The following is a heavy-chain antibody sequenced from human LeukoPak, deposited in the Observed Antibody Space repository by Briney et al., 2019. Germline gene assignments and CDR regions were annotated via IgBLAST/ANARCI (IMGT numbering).Heavy chain of an antibody. D-gene: IGHD4-11*01. CDR1: GFTFSSYS. V-gene: IGHV3-48*02. CDR3: ARDPRRDYSNGPYYYYGMDV. J-gene: IGHJ6*02. CDR2: ISSSSSTI. Sequence: PGGSLRLSCAASGFTFSSYSMNWVRQAPGKGLEWVSYISSSSSTIYYADSVKGRFTISRDNAKNALYLQMNSLRDDDTAVYYCARDPRRDYSNGPYYYYGMDVWGQGTTVTVSS.